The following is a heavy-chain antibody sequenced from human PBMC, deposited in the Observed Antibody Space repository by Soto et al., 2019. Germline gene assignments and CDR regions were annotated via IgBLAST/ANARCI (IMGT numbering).Heavy chain of an antibody. J-gene: IGHJ4*02. CDR2: IRSKAYGGTT. Sequence: GGSLRLSCTASGFTFGDYAMSWVRQAPGKGLEWVGFIRSKAYGGTTEYAASVKGRFTISRDDSKSIAYLQMNSLKTEDTAVYYCTRDRGTTGTTEVDYWGQGTLVTVSS. V-gene: IGHV3-49*04. D-gene: IGHD1-1*01. CDR3: TRDRGTTGTTEVDY. CDR1: GFTFGDYA.